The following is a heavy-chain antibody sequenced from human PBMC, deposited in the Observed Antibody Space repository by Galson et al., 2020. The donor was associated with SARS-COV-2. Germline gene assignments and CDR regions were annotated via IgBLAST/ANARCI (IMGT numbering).Heavy chain of an antibody. Sequence: KISCKASGGTFSSYAISWVRQAPGQGLEWMGGIIPIFGTANYAQKFQGRVTITADESTSTAYMELSSLRSEDTAVYYCAREPGDYGDYVDWGQGTLGTVSS. D-gene: IGHD4-17*01. J-gene: IGHJ4*02. CDR1: GGTFSSYA. V-gene: IGHV1-69*01. CDR2: IIPIFGTA. CDR3: AREPGDYGDYVD.